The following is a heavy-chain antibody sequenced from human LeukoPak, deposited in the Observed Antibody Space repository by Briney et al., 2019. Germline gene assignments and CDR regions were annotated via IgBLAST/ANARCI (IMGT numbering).Heavy chain of an antibody. Sequence: SETLSLTCTVSGGSISSYYWSWIRQPPGKGLEWIGYIYYSGSTNYNPSLKSRVTISVDTSKNQFSLRLSSVTAADTAVYYCATDSHYYYDSSGYPGAFDIWGQGTMVTVSS. CDR2: IYYSGST. CDR1: GGSISSYY. D-gene: IGHD3-22*01. V-gene: IGHV4-59*01. J-gene: IGHJ3*02. CDR3: ATDSHYYYDSSGYPGAFDI.